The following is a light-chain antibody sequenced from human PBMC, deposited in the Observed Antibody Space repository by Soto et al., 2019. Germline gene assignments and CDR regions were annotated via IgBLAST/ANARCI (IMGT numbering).Light chain of an antibody. V-gene: IGKV1-5*01. CDR2: DAS. Sequence: DIQMTQSPSMLSAAVGYRVTISCLSSQNVNIFLAWYQQKPGKAPKLLISDASTLESGVPSRFSGSGSGTEFTLTITGLQPDDFATYYCQQYNSYSSYTFGQGTRLEIK. CDR3: QQYNSYSSYT. CDR1: QNVNIF. J-gene: IGKJ5*01.